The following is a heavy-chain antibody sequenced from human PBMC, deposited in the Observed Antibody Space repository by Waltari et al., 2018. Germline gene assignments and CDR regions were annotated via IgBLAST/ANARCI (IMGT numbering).Heavy chain of an antibody. V-gene: IGHV3-48*03. D-gene: IGHD2-15*01. CDR1: GFTFSSYE. Sequence: EVTLVESGGGLVHPGGSLRLSCLASGFTFSSYECNWVRQAPGKGLEWIAYVSHNADTKYYADSVAGRCTISRDNNKNSLYLELTGLTVEDSGVYYCPRDSDRSGGNSNFDFWGQGTLVTVSS. CDR2: VSHNADTK. J-gene: IGHJ4*02. CDR3: PRDSDRSGGNSNFDF.